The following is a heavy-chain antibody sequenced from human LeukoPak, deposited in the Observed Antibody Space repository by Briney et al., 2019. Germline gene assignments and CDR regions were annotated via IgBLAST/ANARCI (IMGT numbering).Heavy chain of an antibody. V-gene: IGHV1-18*01. CDR3: ARGGCCGGDCSPSDY. D-gene: IGHD2-21*02. J-gene: IGHJ4*02. CDR1: GYTFTSYG. CDR2: ISAYNGNT. Sequence: ASVKVSCRASGYTFTSYGISWVRQAPGQGLEWMGWISAYNGNTNYAQKLQGRVTMTTDTSTSTAYMELRSLRSDDTAVYYCARGGCCGGDCSPSDYWGQGTLVTVSS.